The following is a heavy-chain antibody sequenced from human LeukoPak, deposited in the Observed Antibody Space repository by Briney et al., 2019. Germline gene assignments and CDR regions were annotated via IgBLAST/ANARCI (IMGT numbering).Heavy chain of an antibody. Sequence: ASVRVSCKASGYTFTNYYLHWVRQAPGHGLEWMAIINPSDGGTYYEQKLQGRVTVTRDTSTSTVYMELSGLRSEDTAVYYCARDTRTMTAVTRGQHYYYGLDVWGQGTTVTVSS. V-gene: IGHV1-46*01. J-gene: IGHJ6*02. CDR3: ARDTRTMTAVTRGQHYYYGLDV. CDR2: INPSDGGT. CDR1: GYTFTNYY. D-gene: IGHD4-17*01.